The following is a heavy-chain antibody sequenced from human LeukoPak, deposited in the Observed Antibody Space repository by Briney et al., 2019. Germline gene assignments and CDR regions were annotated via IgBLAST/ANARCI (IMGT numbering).Heavy chain of an antibody. J-gene: IGHJ4*02. D-gene: IGHD2-2*01. Sequence: SETLSLTCTVSGGSITTYYWSWIRQSAGKGLEWIGRINTSGSTNYKPSLKSRVTISVDKSKNQFSLKLSSVTAADTAVYYCARGSCTSKSCYSIDYWGQGTLVTVSS. CDR3: ARGSCTSKSCYSIDY. CDR2: INTSGST. CDR1: GGSITTYY. V-gene: IGHV4-4*07.